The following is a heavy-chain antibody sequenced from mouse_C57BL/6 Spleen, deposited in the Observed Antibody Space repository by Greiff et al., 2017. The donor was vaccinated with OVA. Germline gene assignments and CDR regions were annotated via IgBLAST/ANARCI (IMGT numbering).Heavy chain of an antibody. D-gene: IGHD2-5*01. CDR2: INPNYGTT. CDR1: GYSFTDYN. V-gene: IGHV1-39*01. CDR3: ARGSNYVYYAMDY. J-gene: IGHJ4*01. Sequence: VHVKQSGPELVKPGASVKISCKASGYSFTDYNMNWVKQSNGKSLEWIGVINPNYGTTSYNQKFKGKATLTVDQSSSTAYMQLNSLTSEDSAVYYCARGSNYVYYAMDYWGQGTSVTVSS.